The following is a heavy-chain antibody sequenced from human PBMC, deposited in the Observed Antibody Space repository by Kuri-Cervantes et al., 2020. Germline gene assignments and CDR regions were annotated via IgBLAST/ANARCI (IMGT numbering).Heavy chain of an antibody. D-gene: IGHD6-13*01. V-gene: IGHV3-53*01. CDR2: IYSGGST. Sequence: GGSLRLSCAASGFTVSSNHMSWVRQAPGKGLEWVSVIYSGGSTYYADSVKGRFTISRDNSKNTLYLQMNSLRAEDTAVYYCAKSIVGADSSRYLGFDYWGQGTLVTVSS. CDR3: AKSIVGADSSRYLGFDY. J-gene: IGHJ4*02. CDR1: GFTVSSNH.